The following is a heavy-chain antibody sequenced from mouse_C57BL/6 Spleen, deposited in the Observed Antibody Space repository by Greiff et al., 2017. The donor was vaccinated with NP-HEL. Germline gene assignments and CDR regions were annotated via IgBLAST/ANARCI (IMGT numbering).Heavy chain of an antibody. Sequence: QVQLKESGPGLVKPSQSLFLTCSITGFPITSGYYWIWIRQSPGKPLEWMGYITHSGETFYNPSLQSPISITRETSKNQFFLQLNSVTTEDTAMYYCAGDRWGYHAMDYWGQGTSVTVSS. J-gene: IGHJ4*01. CDR2: ITHSGET. V-gene: IGHV12-3*01. CDR1: GFPITSGYY. CDR3: AGDRWGYHAMDY.